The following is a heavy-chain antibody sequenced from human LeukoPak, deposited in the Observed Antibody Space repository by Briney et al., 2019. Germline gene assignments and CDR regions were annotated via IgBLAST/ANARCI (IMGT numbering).Heavy chain of an antibody. Sequence: SETLSLTCTVSGGSISSYYWSWIRQPPGKGPEWIGYIYTSGSTNYNPSLKSRVTISVDTSKNQFSLKLSSVTAADTAVYYCARSKGITIFGVVTDYSTRGVRYTDVWGKGTTVTVSS. CDR2: IYTSGST. CDR1: GGSISSYY. V-gene: IGHV4-4*09. D-gene: IGHD3-3*01. J-gene: IGHJ6*03. CDR3: ARSKGITIFGVVTDYSTRGVRYTDV.